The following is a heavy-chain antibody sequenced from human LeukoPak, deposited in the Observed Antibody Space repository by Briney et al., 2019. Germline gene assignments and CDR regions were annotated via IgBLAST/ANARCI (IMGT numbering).Heavy chain of an antibody. CDR2: ISGSGGST. Sequence: GGSLRLSCAASGFTFSSYAMSWVRQAPGKGLEWVSAISGSGGSTYYADSVKGRFTISRDNSKNTPYLQMNSLRAEDTAVYYCAKDHYDFLSGYPSWGQGTLVTVSS. V-gene: IGHV3-23*01. D-gene: IGHD3-3*01. CDR1: GFTFSSYA. CDR3: AKDHYDFLSGYPS. J-gene: IGHJ5*02.